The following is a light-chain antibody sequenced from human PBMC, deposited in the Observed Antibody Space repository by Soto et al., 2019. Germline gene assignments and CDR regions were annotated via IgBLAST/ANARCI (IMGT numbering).Light chain of an antibody. J-gene: IGLJ1*01. Sequence: QSVLAQAASVSGSTGQSITISCTGTSGDDGSYNLVSWFQHLPGKVPERVIYEGTTRPSGVSVRFSASKSGYPASLTNSLMQAEDAAYYYCFSYAGNSVYGFGTGTKVTVL. CDR1: SGDDGSYNL. CDR3: FSYAGNSVYG. V-gene: IGLV2-23*01. CDR2: EGT.